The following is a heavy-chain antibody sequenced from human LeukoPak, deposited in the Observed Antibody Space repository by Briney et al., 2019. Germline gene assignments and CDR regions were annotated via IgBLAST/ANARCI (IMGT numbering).Heavy chain of an antibody. CDR2: ISYDGSNK. Sequence: GGSLRLSCAASGFTFSSYGMHWVRQAPGKGLEWVAVISYDGSNKYYADSVKGRFTISRDNSKNTLYLQMNSLRAEDTAVYYCAKEGQWPPYFDYWGQGTLVTVSS. V-gene: IGHV3-30*18. CDR1: GFTFSSYG. CDR3: AKEGQWPPYFDY. J-gene: IGHJ4*02. D-gene: IGHD6-19*01.